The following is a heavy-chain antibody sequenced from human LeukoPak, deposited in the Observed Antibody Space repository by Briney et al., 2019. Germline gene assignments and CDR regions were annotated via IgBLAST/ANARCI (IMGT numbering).Heavy chain of an antibody. CDR3: ATDWSTIFGVADRDDAFDI. CDR1: GYTLTELS. V-gene: IGHV1-24*01. CDR2: FDPEDGET. J-gene: IGHJ3*02. Sequence: ASVKVSCKVSGYTLTELSMHWVRQAPGKGLEWMGGFDPEDGETIYAQKFQGRVTMTEDTSTDTAYMELSSLRSEDTAMYYCATDWSTIFGVADRDDAFDIWGQGTMVTVSS. D-gene: IGHD3-3*01.